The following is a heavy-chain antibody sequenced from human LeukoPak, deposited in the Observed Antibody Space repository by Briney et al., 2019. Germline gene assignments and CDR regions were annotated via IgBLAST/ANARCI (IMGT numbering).Heavy chain of an antibody. D-gene: IGHD2-15*01. CDR2: IYYSGST. CDR3: ARESPPGYCSGGSCRIDAFDI. Sequence: SETLSLTCAVSGGSISSGGYSWGWIRQPPGKGLEWIGYIYYSGSTYYNPSLKSRVTISVDTSKNQFSLKLSSVTAADTAVYYCARESPPGYCSGGSCRIDAFDIWGQGTMVTVSS. J-gene: IGHJ3*02. V-gene: IGHV4-30-4*07. CDR1: GGSISSGGYS.